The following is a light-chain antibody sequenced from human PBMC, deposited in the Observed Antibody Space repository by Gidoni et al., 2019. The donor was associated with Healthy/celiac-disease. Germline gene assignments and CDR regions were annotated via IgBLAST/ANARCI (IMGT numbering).Light chain of an antibody. Sequence: DIVMNQSQLSLPVTPGEPASISCRSSQSLLHSNGYNYLDWYLQKPGQSPQLLIYLGSNRASGVPDRFSCSGSGTDFTLKISRVEAEDVGVYYCMQALQTPWTFGQGTKVEIK. V-gene: IGKV2-28*01. J-gene: IGKJ1*01. CDR1: QSLLHSNGYNY. CDR2: LGS. CDR3: MQALQTPWT.